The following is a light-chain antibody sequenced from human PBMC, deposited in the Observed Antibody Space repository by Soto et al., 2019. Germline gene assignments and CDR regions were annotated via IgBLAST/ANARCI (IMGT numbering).Light chain of an antibody. Sequence: DIVMTQSPLSLPVTPGEPASISCRSSQSLLHSSGYIYLDWYLQKPGQSPQLLIYLGSYRAFGVPDRFSGSGSGTDFTLRISRVEAEDVGVYYCMQALQTPVTFGQGTRLEIK. CDR2: LGS. J-gene: IGKJ5*01. V-gene: IGKV2-28*01. CDR3: MQALQTPVT. CDR1: QSLLHSSGYIY.